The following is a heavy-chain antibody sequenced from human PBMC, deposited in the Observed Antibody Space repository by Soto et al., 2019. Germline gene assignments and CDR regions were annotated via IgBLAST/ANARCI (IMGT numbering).Heavy chain of an antibody. V-gene: IGHV4-59*01. CDR3: ARDDYDSSGYHNWFDP. CDR2: IYYSGST. Sequence: PSETLSLTCTVSGGSISSYYWSWIRQPPGKGLEWIGYIYYSGSTNYNPSLKSRVTISVDTSKNQFSLKLSSVTAADTAVYYCARDDYDSSGYHNWFDPWGQGTLVTVSS. J-gene: IGHJ5*02. CDR1: GGSISSYY. D-gene: IGHD3-22*01.